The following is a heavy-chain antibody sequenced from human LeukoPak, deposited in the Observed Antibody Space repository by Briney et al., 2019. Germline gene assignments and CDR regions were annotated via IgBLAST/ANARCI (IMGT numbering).Heavy chain of an antibody. CDR3: ANLYGDGARSLVGYYYYMDV. J-gene: IGHJ6*03. CDR1: GGTFSSYA. CDR2: IIPIFGTA. Sequence: GASVKVSCKASGGTFSSYAISWVRQAPGQGLEWMGGIIPIFGTANYAQKFQGRVTITADKSTSTAYMELSSLRSEDTAVYYCANLYGDGARSLVGYYYYMDVWGKGTTVTVSS. V-gene: IGHV1-69*06. D-gene: IGHD4-17*01.